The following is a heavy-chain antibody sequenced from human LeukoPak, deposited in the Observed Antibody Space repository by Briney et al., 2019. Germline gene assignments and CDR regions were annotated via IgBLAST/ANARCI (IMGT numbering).Heavy chain of an antibody. CDR3: AGGYCSGGSCAFDY. Sequence: SETLSLTCTVSGGSISSGSYYWSWIRQPAGKGLEWIGRIYTSGSTNYNPSLKSRATISVDTSKNQFSLKLSSVTAADTAVYYCAGGYCSGGSCAFDYWGQGTTVTVSS. V-gene: IGHV4-61*02. D-gene: IGHD2-15*01. CDR2: IYTSGST. CDR1: GGSISSGSYY. J-gene: IGHJ4*03.